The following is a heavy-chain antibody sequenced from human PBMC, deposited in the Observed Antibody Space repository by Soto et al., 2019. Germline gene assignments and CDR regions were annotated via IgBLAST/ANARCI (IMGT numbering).Heavy chain of an antibody. J-gene: IGHJ5*02. D-gene: IGHD1-26*01. Sequence: SVKVSCKASGGTFSSYAISWVRQAPGQGLEWMGGIIPIFGTANYAQKFQGRVTITADESTSTAYMELSSLRSEDTAVYYCARDRRGSYWFDPWGQGTLVTVSS. CDR1: GGTFSSYA. V-gene: IGHV1-69*13. CDR3: ARDRRGSYWFDP. CDR2: IIPIFGTA.